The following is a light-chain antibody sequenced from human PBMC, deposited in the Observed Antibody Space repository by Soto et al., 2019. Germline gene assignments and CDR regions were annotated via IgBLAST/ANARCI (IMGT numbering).Light chain of an antibody. V-gene: IGLV1-40*01. CDR1: SSNIGAGYD. J-gene: IGLJ3*02. CDR2: GNS. Sequence: QAVVTQPPSVSGAPGQRVPISCTGRSSNIGAGYDVHWYQQLPGTAPKLLIYGNSNRPSGVPDRFSGSKSGTSASLAITGLQAEDEADYYCQSYDSSLSGVFGGGTKVTVL. CDR3: QSYDSSLSGV.